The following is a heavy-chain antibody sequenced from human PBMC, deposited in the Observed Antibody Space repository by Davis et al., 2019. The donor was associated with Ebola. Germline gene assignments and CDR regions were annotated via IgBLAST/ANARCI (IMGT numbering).Heavy chain of an antibody. CDR2: VYNSGST. Sequence: SETLSLTCAVSGGSIRSYYWSWIRQPPGKGLEWIGFVYNSGSTSYNPSLKSRVTISADMSQNQMSLRLTSVTAADTAVYYCARALCRSSSCYATPFEYWGQGSLVTVSS. CDR1: GGSIRSYY. CDR3: ARALCRSSSCYATPFEY. D-gene: IGHD2-2*01. J-gene: IGHJ4*02. V-gene: IGHV4-59*08.